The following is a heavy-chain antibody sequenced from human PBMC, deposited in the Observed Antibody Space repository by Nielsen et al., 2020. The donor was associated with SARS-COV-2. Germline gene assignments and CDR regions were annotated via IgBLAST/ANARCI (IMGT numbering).Heavy chain of an antibody. Sequence: SETLSLTCTVSGGSISSGGYYWGWIRQPPGKGLDWIGYFYYSGTTNFNPSLKSRVSMSVDTSKNQFSLKLMSVTATDTAVYYCASIRSFDYLWGIFPNWGPGTLVTVSS. D-gene: IGHD3-16*01. J-gene: IGHJ4*02. CDR2: FYYSGTT. CDR3: ASIRSFDYLWGIFPN. CDR1: GGSISSGGYY. V-gene: IGHV4-61*05.